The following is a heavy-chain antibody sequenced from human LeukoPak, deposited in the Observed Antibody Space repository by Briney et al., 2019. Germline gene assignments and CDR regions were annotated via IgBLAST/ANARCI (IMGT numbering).Heavy chain of an antibody. Sequence: GGSLRLSCAASGFTFSSYSMNWVRQAPGKGLEWVSSISSSSSYIYYADSVKGRFTISRDNAKDSLYLQMNSLRAEDTAVYYCARPLYYYDSSGYYYVGYWGQGTLVTVSS. J-gene: IGHJ4*02. CDR1: GFTFSSYS. V-gene: IGHV3-21*01. D-gene: IGHD3-22*01. CDR3: ARPLYYYDSSGYYYVGY. CDR2: ISSSSSYI.